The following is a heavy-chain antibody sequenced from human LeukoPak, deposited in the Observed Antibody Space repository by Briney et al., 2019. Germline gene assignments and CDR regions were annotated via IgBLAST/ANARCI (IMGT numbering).Heavy chain of an antibody. CDR1: GASLNSGGYY. Sequence: SETLSLTCTVSGASLNSGGYYWTWIRQTPGKGLQWIGSIFYSGSTYYNPSLESRVTVSVDTSKNQFSLKLSSVTAADTAVYYCARRSSGSYLMWYFDYWGQGTLVTVSS. CDR3: ARRSSGSYLMWYFDY. J-gene: IGHJ4*02. D-gene: IGHD3-10*01. CDR2: IFYSGST. V-gene: IGHV4-39*01.